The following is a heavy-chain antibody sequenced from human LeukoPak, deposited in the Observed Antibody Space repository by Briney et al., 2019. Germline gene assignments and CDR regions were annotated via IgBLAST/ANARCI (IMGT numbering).Heavy chain of an antibody. Sequence: GGSLRLSCAASGFTFSSYAMSWFRQAPGKGLDWVSAISDSGRRTYYADSVKGRFTISRDNSMNTLYLQMNSLRAEGTAVYYCAKRLDGSGNTNFDYWGQGTQVTVSS. CDR3: AKRLDGSGNTNFDY. CDR2: ISDSGRRT. J-gene: IGHJ4*02. V-gene: IGHV3-23*01. CDR1: GFTFSSYA. D-gene: IGHD3-22*01.